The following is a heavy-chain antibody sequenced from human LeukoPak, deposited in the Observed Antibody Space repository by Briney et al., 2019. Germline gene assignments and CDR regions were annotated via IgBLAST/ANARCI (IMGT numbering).Heavy chain of an antibody. D-gene: IGHD3-10*01. CDR2: FFYTGRN. CDR1: GGSINSGSYY. Sequence: SETLSLTCTVSGGSINSGSYYWGWVRQPPGKGLEWIGSFFYTGRNYHYNPSLRSRVSFSIDTSNKQFSLKLSSVTAADTAVYYCARQEGRITMVRGVIIRWGQGTLVTVSS. V-gene: IGHV4-39*01. J-gene: IGHJ4*02. CDR3: ARQEGRITMVRGVIIR.